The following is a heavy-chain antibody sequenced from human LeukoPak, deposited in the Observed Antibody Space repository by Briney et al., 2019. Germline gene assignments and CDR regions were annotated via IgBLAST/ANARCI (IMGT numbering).Heavy chain of an antibody. CDR2: ISYDGSNK. CDR3: AKDLRYCSSTSCYGWASDYYYYYYGMDV. J-gene: IGHJ6*02. CDR1: GFTFSSYC. V-gene: IGHV3-30*18. Sequence: GRSLRLSCAASGFTFSSYCMHWVRPAPGKGLEWVAVISYDGSNKYYADSVKGRFTISRDNSKNTVYLQMNSLRAEDTAVYYCAKDLRYCSSTSCYGWASDYYYYYYGMDVWGQGTTVTVSS. D-gene: IGHD2-2*01.